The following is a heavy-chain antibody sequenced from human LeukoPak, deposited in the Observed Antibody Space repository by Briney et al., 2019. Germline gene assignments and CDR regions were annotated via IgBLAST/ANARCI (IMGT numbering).Heavy chain of an antibody. J-gene: IGHJ4*02. Sequence: GESLKISCKGSGYSFTSYWIGRVRQMPGKVLEWMGIIYPGDSDTRYSPSFQGQVTISADKSISTAYLQWSSLKASDTSMYYCARSLYGVNTWFDYWGQGTLVTVSS. CDR3: ARSLYGVNTWFDY. CDR1: GYSFTSYW. V-gene: IGHV5-51*01. CDR2: IYPGDSDT. D-gene: IGHD4/OR15-4a*01.